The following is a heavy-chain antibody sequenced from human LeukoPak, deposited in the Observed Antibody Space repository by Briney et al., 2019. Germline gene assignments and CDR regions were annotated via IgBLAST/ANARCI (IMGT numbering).Heavy chain of an antibody. CDR1: GGSISSYY. V-gene: IGHV4-59*01. J-gene: IGHJ4*02. CDR3: ARVPYGVSASLFDY. Sequence: SETLSLTCTVSGGSISSYYWSWLRQPPGKGLEWIGYIYSSGGTNYNPSLKSRVTISVDTSKNQFSLKLSSVTAADTAYYYCARVPYGVSASLFDYWGQGTLVTVSS. CDR2: IYSSGGT. D-gene: IGHD2-21*01.